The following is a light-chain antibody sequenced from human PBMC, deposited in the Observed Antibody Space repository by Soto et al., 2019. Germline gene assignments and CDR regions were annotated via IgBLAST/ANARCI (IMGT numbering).Light chain of an antibody. Sequence: QSVLTQPPSVSGAPGQRVTISCTGSSSNIGAGYDVHWYQQLPGTAPKVLIYGNSNRPSGVPHRFSGSKSGTSASLAITGLQAEDEAGYYCQSYDSSLSGVVFGGGTKLTVL. CDR2: GNS. CDR1: SSNIGAGYD. J-gene: IGLJ2*01. V-gene: IGLV1-40*01. CDR3: QSYDSSLSGVV.